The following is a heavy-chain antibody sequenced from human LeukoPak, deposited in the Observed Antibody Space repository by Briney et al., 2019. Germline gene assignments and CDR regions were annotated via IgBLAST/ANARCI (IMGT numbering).Heavy chain of an antibody. CDR2: INPSGGST. V-gene: IGHV1-46*01. D-gene: IGHD3-22*01. CDR1: GDTFTSYY. J-gene: IGHJ5*02. Sequence: ASVKVSCKPSGDTFTSYYMHWVRHAPEQGLEWMGIINPSGGSTSYAQKFQGRVTMTRDTSTSTVYMELSSLRSEDTAVYYCAGAGYDSSGSYSYNWFDPWGQGTLVTVSS. CDR3: AGAGYDSSGSYSYNWFDP.